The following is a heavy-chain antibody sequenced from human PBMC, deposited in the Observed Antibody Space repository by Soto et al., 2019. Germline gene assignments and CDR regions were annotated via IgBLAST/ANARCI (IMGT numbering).Heavy chain of an antibody. CDR1: GFTFSSYW. CDR2: IKQDGSEK. Sequence: GGSLRLSCAASGFTFSSYWMNWVRKAPGKGLEWVANIKQDGSEKNYLDSVKGRFTISRDNAKNLLYLQMNSLRVDDAAVYFCARDYRYPFDYWGQGSVVTVSS. V-gene: IGHV3-7*01. D-gene: IGHD2-2*02. J-gene: IGHJ4*02. CDR3: ARDYRYPFDY.